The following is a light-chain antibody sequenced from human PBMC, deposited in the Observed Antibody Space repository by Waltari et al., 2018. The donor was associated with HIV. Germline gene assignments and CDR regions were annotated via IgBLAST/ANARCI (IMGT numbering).Light chain of an antibody. CDR1: SSNIGSNY. CDR2: RNN. Sequence: QSVLTQPPSASGTPGQRVTISCSGSSSNIGSNYVYWYQQIPGTAPKLLMHRNNQRPSGVPDRFSGSKSGTSASLAISGLRSEDEADYYCAAWDDSLSGWVFGGGTKMTVL. J-gene: IGLJ2*01. V-gene: IGLV1-47*01. CDR3: AAWDDSLSGWV.